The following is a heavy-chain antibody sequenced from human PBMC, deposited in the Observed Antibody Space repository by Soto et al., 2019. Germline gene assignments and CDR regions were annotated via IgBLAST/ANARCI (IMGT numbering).Heavy chain of an antibody. CDR1: HGSISNYY. V-gene: IGHV4-59*08. CDR2: IYHSGST. D-gene: IGHD3-3*01. CDR3: ARHSAGVVHNWFDP. Sequence: SETLSLTCTVSHGSISNYYWSWIRQPPGKGLEWIGYIYHSGSTNYNPSLKSRVAISVDTSKNQLSLKLSSVTAADTAVYYCARHSAGVVHNWFDPWGQGTLVTVSS. J-gene: IGHJ5*02.